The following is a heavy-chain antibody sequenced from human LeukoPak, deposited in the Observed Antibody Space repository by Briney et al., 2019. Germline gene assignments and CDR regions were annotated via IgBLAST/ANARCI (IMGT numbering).Heavy chain of an antibody. CDR3: AKGHTYGLGESYLDF. D-gene: IGHD5-18*01. CDR2: ISWNSGSI. V-gene: IGHV3-9*01. CDR1: GYTFDDYA. J-gene: IGHJ4*02. Sequence: GRSLRLSCEASGYTFDDYAMHWVRQAPGKGLEWVSGISWNSGSIGYADSVKGRFSISRDNGKDSLYLQMDSLTTEDTALYYCAKGHTYGLGESYLDFWGQGTLVSVSS.